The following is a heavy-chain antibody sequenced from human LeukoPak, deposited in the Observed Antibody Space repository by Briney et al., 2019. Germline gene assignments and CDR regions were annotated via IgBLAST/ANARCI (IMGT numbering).Heavy chain of an antibody. D-gene: IGHD5-18*01. V-gene: IGHV3-23*01. CDR3: AKDRIQLWQLEDYYFDY. CDR1: VFTLSAYA. CDR2: LCGGGCSA. J-gene: IGHJ4*02. Sequence: GGALRLSCIPPVFTLSAYATMTGRQALGEEAEWVSALCGGGCSAFYAVSVNGRFTISRDNSKNTLYLQMNSLRAEDTAVYYCAKDRIQLWQLEDYYFDYWGQGTLVTVSS.